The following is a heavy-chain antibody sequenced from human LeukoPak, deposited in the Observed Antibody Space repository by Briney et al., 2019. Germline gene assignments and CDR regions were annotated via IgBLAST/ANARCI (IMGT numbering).Heavy chain of an antibody. D-gene: IGHD3-22*01. CDR3: ATEGFYYDSSGYPVRYFDY. V-gene: IGHV1-24*01. CDR2: FDPEDGET. J-gene: IGHJ4*02. Sequence: ASVKVSCKASGYTFTGYYMHWVRQAPGKGLEWMGGFDPEDGETIYAQKFQGRVTMTEDTSTDTAYMELSSLRSEDTAVYYCATEGFYYDSSGYPVRYFDYWGQGTLVTVSS. CDR1: GYTFTGYY.